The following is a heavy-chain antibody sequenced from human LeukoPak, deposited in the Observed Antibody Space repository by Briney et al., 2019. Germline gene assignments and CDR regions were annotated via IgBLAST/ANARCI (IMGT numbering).Heavy chain of an antibody. CDR1: GFTFSSYA. CDR2: TSGSGGGT. J-gene: IGHJ6*03. D-gene: IGHD2-2*01. CDR3: ARGGGYCSSTTCPRAMDV. Sequence: GGSLRLSCAASGFTFSSYAMNWVRQAPGKGLEWVAGTSGSGGGTYYADSVKGRFTISRDNSKNTLYLQMNSLRAEDTAVYYCARGGGYCSSTTCPRAMDVWGKGTTVTVSS. V-gene: IGHV3-23*01.